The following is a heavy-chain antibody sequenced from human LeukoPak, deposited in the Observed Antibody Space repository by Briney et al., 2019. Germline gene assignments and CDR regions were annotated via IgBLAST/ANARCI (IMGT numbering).Heavy chain of an antibody. CDR3: AKEVGSKAWGKEGYY. V-gene: IGHV3-23*01. CDR2: ISGSGGST. D-gene: IGHD7-27*01. CDR1: GFTFSSYD. Sequence: GGSLRLSCAASGFTFSSYDMRWVRQAPGKGLEWVSVISGSGGSTYYADSVKGRFTISRDNSKNTLYLQMNSLRAEDTAVYYCAKEVGSKAWGKEGYYWGQGTLVTVSS. J-gene: IGHJ4*02.